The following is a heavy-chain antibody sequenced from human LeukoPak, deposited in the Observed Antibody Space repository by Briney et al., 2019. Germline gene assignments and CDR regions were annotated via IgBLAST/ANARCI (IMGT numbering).Heavy chain of an antibody. D-gene: IGHD3-10*01. CDR3: TTGYYGSGSSDYYYYMDV. V-gene: IGHV3-15*01. J-gene: IGHJ6*03. Sequence: GGSLRLSCAASGYPLSSYGMSWVRQAPGKGLEWVGRIKSKTDGGTTDYAAPVKGRFTISRDDSKNTLYLQMNSLKTEDTAVYYCTTGYYGSGSSDYYYYMDVWGKGTTVTVSS. CDR1: GYPLSSYG. CDR2: IKSKTDGGTT.